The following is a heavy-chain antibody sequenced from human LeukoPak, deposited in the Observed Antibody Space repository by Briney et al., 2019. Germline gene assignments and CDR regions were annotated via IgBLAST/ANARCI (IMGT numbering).Heavy chain of an antibody. Sequence: SETLSLTCTVSGGSISSYYWSWIRQPPGKGLEWIGYIYYSGSTNYNPSLKSRVTISVDTSKNQFSLKLSSVTAADTAVYYCAREKWEPNDAFDIWGQGTMVTVSS. D-gene: IGHD1-26*01. CDR2: IYYSGST. CDR3: AREKWEPNDAFDI. CDR1: GGSISSYY. V-gene: IGHV4-59*01. J-gene: IGHJ3*02.